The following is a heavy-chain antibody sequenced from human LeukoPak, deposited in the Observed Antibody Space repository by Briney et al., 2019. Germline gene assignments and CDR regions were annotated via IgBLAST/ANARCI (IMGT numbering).Heavy chain of an antibody. J-gene: IGHJ4*02. CDR2: FSGSVDTT. Sequence: GGPLRLSCAASGFTFITYAMSWVRQTPGKGLEWVSTFSGSVDTTYHADSVKGRFTISRDNSKNTVYLQMNRLRAEDTAVYYCAKAAAGTCSGARCYYFDSWGQGTPVTVSS. D-gene: IGHD2-15*01. V-gene: IGHV3-23*01. CDR1: GFTFITYA. CDR3: AKAAAGTCSGARCYYFDS.